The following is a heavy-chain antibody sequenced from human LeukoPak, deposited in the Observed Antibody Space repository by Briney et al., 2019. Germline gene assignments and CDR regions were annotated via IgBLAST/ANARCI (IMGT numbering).Heavy chain of an antibody. CDR1: GFTFDDYA. J-gene: IGHJ4*02. D-gene: IGHD1-20*01. CDR3: AKDRHYNWNHFDY. Sequence: GGSLRLSCAASGFTFDDYAMHWVRQAPGKGLEWVSGISWNSGSIGYADSVKGRFTISRDNAKNSLYLQMNSLRAEDTALYYCAKDRHYNWNHFDYWGQGTLVTVSS. V-gene: IGHV3-9*01. CDR2: ISWNSGSI.